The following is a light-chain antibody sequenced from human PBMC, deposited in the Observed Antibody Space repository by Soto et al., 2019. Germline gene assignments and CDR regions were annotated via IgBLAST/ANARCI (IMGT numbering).Light chain of an antibody. CDR2: WAS. Sequence: DIVMTQSPDSLAVSLGERATINCRSSQNVLYSSNNKNYFAWYQQKSGQPPKLLIYWASTRESGVPDRFSGSGSGTDFTLTISSLQAEDVAVYYCQQYYSTPWTFGQGTKVEIK. V-gene: IGKV4-1*01. J-gene: IGKJ1*01. CDR1: QNVLYSSNNKNY. CDR3: QQYYSTPWT.